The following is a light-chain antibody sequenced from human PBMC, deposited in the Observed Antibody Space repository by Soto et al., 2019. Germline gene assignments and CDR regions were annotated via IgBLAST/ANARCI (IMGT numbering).Light chain of an antibody. V-gene: IGKV3-20*01. CDR3: QQYGSSPRT. J-gene: IGKJ1*01. CDR1: QSVSSSY. Sequence: EIVLTQSPGTLSLSPGERATLSCRASQSVSSSYLAWYQQKPGQAPRLLIYGASSRATGIPDRFSGSGSGTDFTLTIIRLESEDFAVYYCQQYGSSPRTFGQGTKVEIK. CDR2: GAS.